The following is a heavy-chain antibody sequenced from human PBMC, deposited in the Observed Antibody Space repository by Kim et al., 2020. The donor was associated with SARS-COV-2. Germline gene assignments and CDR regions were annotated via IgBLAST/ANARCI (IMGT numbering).Heavy chain of an antibody. V-gene: IGHV3-48*02. J-gene: IGHJ4*02. Sequence: YADSVKGRFTISRDNANNSLYLQMNSLRDEDTAVYYCARRWGSSGWRVDYWGQGTLVTVSS. CDR3: ARRWGSSGWRVDY. D-gene: IGHD6-19*01.